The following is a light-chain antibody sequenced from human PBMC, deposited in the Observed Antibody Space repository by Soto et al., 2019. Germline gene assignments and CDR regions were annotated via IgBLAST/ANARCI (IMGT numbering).Light chain of an antibody. CDR2: EVS. Sequence: QSALTQPASVSGSPGQSITISCTGTLRDIVAYDYVSWYQQHPGRAPKVVIYEVSNRPSGVSDRFSGSKSANTASLTISGLQAEDEADYYCSSYTSTDTFIIFGGGTKLTVL. CDR1: LRDIVAYDY. CDR3: SSYTSTDTFII. V-gene: IGLV2-14*01. J-gene: IGLJ2*01.